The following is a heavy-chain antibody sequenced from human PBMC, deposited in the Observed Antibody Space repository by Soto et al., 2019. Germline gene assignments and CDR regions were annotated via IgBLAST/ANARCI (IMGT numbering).Heavy chain of an antibody. CDR3: ARDRPHRNLGFDS. CDR1: GYTFTDYF. CDR2: INPTNGDT. V-gene: IGHV1-2*02. Sequence: QVQLVQSGADVKKPGASVKVSCKASGYTFTDYFIHWVRQAPGQGLEWMGWINPTNGDTKYAQKCQGSVTMTRDTSISTAYMELTRLRSDDTAVYYCARDRPHRNLGFDSWGQGTLVTVSS. J-gene: IGHJ5*01.